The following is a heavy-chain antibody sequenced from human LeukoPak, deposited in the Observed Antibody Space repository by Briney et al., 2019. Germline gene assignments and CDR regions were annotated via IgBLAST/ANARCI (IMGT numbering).Heavy chain of an antibody. CDR3: AKGGATGGRFEN. CDR2: MKEDGSEI. J-gene: IGHJ4*02. V-gene: IGHV3-7*01. D-gene: IGHD1-26*01. CDR1: GFPFNVQT. Sequence: TGGSLRLSCAASGFPFNVQTMSWVRQAPGKGLDRVASMKEDGSEIYYVDSVKGRFTISRDNPKNSLYLQMNSLRAEDTAVYYCAKGGATGGRFENWGQGTLVTVSS.